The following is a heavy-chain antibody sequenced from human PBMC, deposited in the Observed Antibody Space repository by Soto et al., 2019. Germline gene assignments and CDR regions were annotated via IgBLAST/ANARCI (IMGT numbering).Heavy chain of an antibody. Sequence: ASVKVSCKASGYTFDSYFMHWVRQAPGQGLYWMGWVNTNTGGTHYPEKFQGRVTMTRDTSVSAASMELSGLTSDDTAVYYCATTQYHGDYDLDYWGQGTLVTVSS. J-gene: IGHJ4*02. CDR3: ATTQYHGDYDLDY. CDR1: GYTFDSYF. D-gene: IGHD4-17*01. CDR2: VNTNTGGT. V-gene: IGHV1-2*02.